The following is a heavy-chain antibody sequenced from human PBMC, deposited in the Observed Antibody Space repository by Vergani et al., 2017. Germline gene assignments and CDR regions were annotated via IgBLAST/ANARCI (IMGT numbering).Heavy chain of an antibody. CDR2: INHSGST. J-gene: IGHJ4*02. CDR1: GGSFSGYY. Sequence: QVQLPQWGAGLLKPSETLSLTCAVYGGSFSGYYWSWIRQPPGKGLEWIGEINHSGSTNYNPSLKSRVTISLDTSKKQISLHLTSVTAADTAVYYCARHISVVRPSSMTAFDYWGQGTLVTVSS. D-gene: IGHD2-21*01. CDR3: ARHISVVRPSSMTAFDY. V-gene: IGHV4-34*01.